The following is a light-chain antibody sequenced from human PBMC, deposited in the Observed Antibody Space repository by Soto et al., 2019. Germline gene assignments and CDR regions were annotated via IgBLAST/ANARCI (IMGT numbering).Light chain of an antibody. CDR2: RSN. CDR3: AAWDDSLSGWV. V-gene: IGLV1-47*01. Sequence: QSVLTQPPSASGTPGQRVTISCSGSFSNIGTNYVYWYQQLPGTAPKLLIYRSNQRPSGVPDRFSGSRSGTSASLAISGLRSEDEADYYCAAWDDSLSGWVFGGGTQLTVL. J-gene: IGLJ3*02. CDR1: FSNIGTNY.